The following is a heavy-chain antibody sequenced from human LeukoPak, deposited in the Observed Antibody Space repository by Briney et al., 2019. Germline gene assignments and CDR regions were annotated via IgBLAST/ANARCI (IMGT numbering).Heavy chain of an antibody. CDR1: GFTFSSYS. V-gene: IGHV3-21*01. Sequence: GGSLRLSCAASGFTFSSYSMNWVRQAPGKGLEWVSSISSSSSYIYYADSVKGRFTISRDNAKNSLYLQMNSLRAEDTAVYYCAREVAVAGTDYYYGMDVWGQGTTVTVSS. J-gene: IGHJ6*02. CDR3: AREVAVAGTDYYYGMDV. CDR2: ISSSSSYI. D-gene: IGHD6-19*01.